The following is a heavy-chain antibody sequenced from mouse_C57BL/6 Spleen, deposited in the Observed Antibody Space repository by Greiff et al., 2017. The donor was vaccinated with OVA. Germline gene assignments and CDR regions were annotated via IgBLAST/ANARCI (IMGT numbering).Heavy chain of an antibody. CDR3: ARPDYYGSSYYWYFDV. CDR2: IYPGSGNT. CDR1: GYTFTDYY. Sequence: VQLQESGPELVKPGASVKISCKASGYTFTDYYINWVKQRPGQGLEWIGWIYPGSGNTKYNEKFKGKATLTVDTSSSTAYMQLSSLTSEDSAVYFCARPDYYGSSYYWYFDVWGTGTTVTVSS. D-gene: IGHD1-1*01. J-gene: IGHJ1*03. V-gene: IGHV1-84*01.